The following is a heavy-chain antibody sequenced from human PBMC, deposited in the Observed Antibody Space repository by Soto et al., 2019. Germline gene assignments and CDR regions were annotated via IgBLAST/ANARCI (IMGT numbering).Heavy chain of an antibody. J-gene: IGHJ6*02. CDR2: INPNSGGT. D-gene: IGHD2-2*01. V-gene: IGHV1-2*04. CDR1: GYTFTGYY. CDR3: ARGVVEGYCSSTSCYGRGLTDYYGMDV. Sequence: ASVKVSCKASGYTFTGYYMHWVRQAPGQGLEWMGWINPNSGGTNYAQKFQGWVTMTRDTSISTAYMELSRLRSDDTAVYYCARGVVEGYCSSTSCYGRGLTDYYGMDVWGQGTTVTVSS.